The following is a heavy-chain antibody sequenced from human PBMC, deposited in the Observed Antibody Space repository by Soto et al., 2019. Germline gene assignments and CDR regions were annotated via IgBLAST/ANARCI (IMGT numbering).Heavy chain of an antibody. V-gene: IGHV4-31*03. CDR2: IYYSGST. Sequence: SETLSLTCTVSGGSISSGGYYWSWIRQHPGKGLEWIGYIYYSGSTYYNPSLKSRVTISVDTSKNQFSLKLSSVTAADTAVYYCARDVVVGSSGQLEFFDYWGQGTLVTVSS. J-gene: IGHJ4*02. D-gene: IGHD6-19*01. CDR3: ARDVVVGSSGQLEFFDY. CDR1: GGSISSGGYY.